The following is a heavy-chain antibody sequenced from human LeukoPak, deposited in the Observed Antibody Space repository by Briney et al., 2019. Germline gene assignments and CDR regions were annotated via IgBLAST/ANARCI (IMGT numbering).Heavy chain of an antibody. CDR3: AKRGVVIRAVIIVGFHKEAYYFDY. D-gene: IGHD3-10*01. CDR2: ISDGGGSR. Sequence: GGSLRLSCAVSGITLSNYGMSWVRQAPGKGLEWVAGISDGGGSRNYADSGKGRFTISRDNPKNTLDLQMNSLRAEDTAVYFCAKRGVVIRAVIIVGFHKEAYYFDYWGQGALVTVSS. J-gene: IGHJ4*02. CDR1: GITLSNYG. V-gene: IGHV3-23*01.